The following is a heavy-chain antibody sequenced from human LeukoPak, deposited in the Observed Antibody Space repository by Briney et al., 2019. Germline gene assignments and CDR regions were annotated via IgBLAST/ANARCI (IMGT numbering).Heavy chain of an antibody. D-gene: IGHD2-2*01. CDR1: GGSISSGSYY. CDR2: IYPSGTT. V-gene: IGHV4-61*02. CDR3: TRHRDQYYYYYFMDV. Sequence: SETLSLTCTVSGGSISSGSYYWTWIRQPAGKGLEWIGRIYPSGTTNYNPSLKSRVTISLDTSKNQFSLKLSSVTAADTAVYYCTRHRDQYYYYYFMDVWGKGTTVTVSS. J-gene: IGHJ6*03.